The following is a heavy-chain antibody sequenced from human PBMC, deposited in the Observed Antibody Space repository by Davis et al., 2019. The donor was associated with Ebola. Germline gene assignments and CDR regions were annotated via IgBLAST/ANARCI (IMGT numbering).Heavy chain of an antibody. Sequence: PGGSLRLSCAASGFVFRNYVMSWVRQAPGKGLEWVSTLGNSADTYYADSVKGRFTISRDNSKNTLYLQMNGLRVEDTAIYYCAKDTSNIWFDIWGQGTNVTVSS. CDR3: AKDTSNIWFDI. V-gene: IGHV3-23*01. CDR2: LGNSADT. J-gene: IGHJ3*02. CDR1: GFVFRNYV. D-gene: IGHD1-26*01.